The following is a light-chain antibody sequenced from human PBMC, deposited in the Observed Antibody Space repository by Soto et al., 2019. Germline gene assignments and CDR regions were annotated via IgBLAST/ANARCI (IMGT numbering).Light chain of an antibody. J-gene: IGKJ1*01. CDR3: QQYNSFWT. V-gene: IGKV1-5*03. Sequence: DTRMTQSPSTLSASVGARVTIPCRASQSISSWLAWYQQKPGKAPKLLIYKASSLESGVPSRFSGSGSGTEFTLTISSLQPDDFATYYCQQYNSFWTFGQGTKVDIK. CDR2: KAS. CDR1: QSISSW.